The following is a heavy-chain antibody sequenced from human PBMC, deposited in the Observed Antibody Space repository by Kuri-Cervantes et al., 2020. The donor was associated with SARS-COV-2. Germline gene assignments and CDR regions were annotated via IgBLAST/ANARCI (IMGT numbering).Heavy chain of an antibody. V-gene: IGHV4-59*01. Sequence: SETLSLTCDVSGDSISSTYWSWIRQPPGRGLEWIGFVHYSGTTSYSPSLKSRVTMSVDTSKNHFSLKLSSVTTADTAVYYCARYCGGKRPYFDYWGQGTLVTVSS. J-gene: IGHJ4*02. D-gene: IGHD2-15*01. CDR2: VHYSGTT. CDR3: ARYCGGKRPYFDY. CDR1: GDSISSTY.